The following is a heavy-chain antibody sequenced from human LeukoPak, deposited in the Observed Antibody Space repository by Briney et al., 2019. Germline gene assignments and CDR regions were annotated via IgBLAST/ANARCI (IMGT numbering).Heavy chain of an antibody. CDR1: GFTFSSYA. J-gene: IGHJ5*02. Sequence: GGSLRLSCAASGFTFSSYAMSWVRQAPGKGLEWVSAISGSGGSTYSADSVKGRFTISRDSSKNTLYLQMNSLRAEDTAVYYCAKVPPLGWVPHTPEIAVAGRGFDPWGQGTLVTVSS. CDR3: AKVPPLGWVPHTPEIAVAGRGFDP. CDR2: ISGSGGST. D-gene: IGHD6-19*01. V-gene: IGHV3-23*01.